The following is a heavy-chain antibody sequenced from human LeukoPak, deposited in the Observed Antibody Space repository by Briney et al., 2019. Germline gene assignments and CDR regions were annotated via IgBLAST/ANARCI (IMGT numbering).Heavy chain of an antibody. Sequence: PGRSLRLSVQPSGFTFISYGMHWVRQAPGKGLEGGAVISYDGSNKYYADSVKGRFTISRDNSKNTLYLQMNSLRAEDTAVYYCAKEYSGYDRFFDYWGQGTLVTVSS. J-gene: IGHJ4*02. V-gene: IGHV3-30*18. CDR1: GFTFISYG. CDR2: ISYDGSNK. CDR3: AKEYSGYDRFFDY. D-gene: IGHD5-12*01.